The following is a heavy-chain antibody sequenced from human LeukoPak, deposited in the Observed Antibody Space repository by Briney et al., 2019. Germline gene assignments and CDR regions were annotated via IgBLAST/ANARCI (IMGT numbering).Heavy chain of an antibody. D-gene: IGHD3-10*01. CDR2: INHSGST. Sequence: SETLSLTCAVYGGSFSGYYWSWIRQPPGKGLEWVGEINHSGSTNYNPSLKSRVTISVDTSRNQFSLKLSSVTAADTAVYYCARSSRYGSGIAFDIWGQGTMVTVSS. V-gene: IGHV4-34*01. J-gene: IGHJ3*02. CDR1: GGSFSGYY. CDR3: ARSSRYGSGIAFDI.